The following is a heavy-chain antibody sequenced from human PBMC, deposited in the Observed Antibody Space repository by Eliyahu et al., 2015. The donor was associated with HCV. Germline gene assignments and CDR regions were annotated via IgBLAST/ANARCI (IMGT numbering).Heavy chain of an antibody. CDR2: INPNSGGT. J-gene: IGHJ4*02. CDR3: ARSGGWLHSVELGLDY. Sequence: QVQLVQSGTEVKKPGASVKVSCKTSGYTFTGYYLHWVRQAPGQGLEWMGWINPNSGGTNYAQKFQGRVTVTRDTSISTAYMELSTLQSDDTAVYYCARSGGWLHSVELGLDYWGQGSLVTISS. D-gene: IGHD5-12*01. V-gene: IGHV1-2*02. CDR1: GYTFTGYY.